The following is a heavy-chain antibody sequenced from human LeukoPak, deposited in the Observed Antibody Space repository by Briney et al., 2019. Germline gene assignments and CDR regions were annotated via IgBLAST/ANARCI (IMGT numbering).Heavy chain of an antibody. Sequence: GGSLRLSCAASGFTFSSYAMSWVRQAPGKGLEWVSLISGSGGNTYYADSVKGRFTISRDNSKNTLYLQLNSLRAEDTAVYYCARDMTTVTTGDYWGQGTLVTVSS. J-gene: IGHJ4*02. CDR2: ISGSGGNT. V-gene: IGHV3-23*01. CDR3: ARDMTTVTTGDY. D-gene: IGHD4-17*01. CDR1: GFTFSSYA.